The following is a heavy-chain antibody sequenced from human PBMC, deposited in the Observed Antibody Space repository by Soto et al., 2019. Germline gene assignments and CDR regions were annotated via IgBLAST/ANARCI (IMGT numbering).Heavy chain of an antibody. J-gene: IGHJ6*02. D-gene: IGHD1-26*01. CDR3: ARDPHAFIVGATYGMDV. Sequence: EVQLVESGGDLVKPGGSLRLSCAASGFTFSSYSMNWVRQAPGKGLEWVSSISSSSSYIYYADSVKGRITISRDNANNSIYLKMNTLRDEETAVYYCARDPHAFIVGATYGMDVWGDGTTVKVSS. V-gene: IGHV3-21*01. CDR1: GFTFSSYS. CDR2: ISSSSSYI.